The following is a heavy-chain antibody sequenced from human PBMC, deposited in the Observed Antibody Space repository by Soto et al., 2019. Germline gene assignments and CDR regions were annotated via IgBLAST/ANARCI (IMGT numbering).Heavy chain of an antibody. V-gene: IGHV3-30*18. CDR2: ISYDGSDE. D-gene: IGHD4-17*01. J-gene: IGHJ3*01. Sequence: QVRLVESGGGVVKPGRSLRLSCAASGVTFRSYGMHWVRQAPGKGLEWVALISYDGSDEYYGDSMQGRFSISRDKSKDTLYLQINSMGVYDTAVYYCANHADYENDGFDVWGQGTMVTVSS. CDR1: GVTFRSYG. CDR3: ANHADYENDGFDV.